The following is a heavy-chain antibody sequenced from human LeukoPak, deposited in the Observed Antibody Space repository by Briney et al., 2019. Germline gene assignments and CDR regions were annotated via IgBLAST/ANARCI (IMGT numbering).Heavy chain of an antibody. CDR1: GFTFSDYY. J-gene: IGHJ4*02. Sequence: GGSLRLSCAASGFTFSDYYMSWIRQAPGKGLQWVSYISSSSSYTNYADSVKGRFTISRDNAKNSLYLQMNSLRAEDTAVYYCARWGFGELSNFDYWGQGTLVTVSS. V-gene: IGHV3-11*03. CDR3: ARWGFGELSNFDY. CDR2: ISSSSSYT. D-gene: IGHD3-10*01.